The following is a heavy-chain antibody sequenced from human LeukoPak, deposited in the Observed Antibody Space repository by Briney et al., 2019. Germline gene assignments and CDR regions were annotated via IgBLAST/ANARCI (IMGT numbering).Heavy chain of an antibody. CDR2: INSDGSTT. J-gene: IGHJ4*02. CDR1: GLTFSSYW. Sequence: GGSLRLSCAASGLTFSSYWMHWVRQAPGKGLVWVSRINSDGSTTNYADSVKGRFTISRDNAKNTLYLQMNSLRVEDTAIYSCARAVAGLSYFDFWGQGTLVTVSS. V-gene: IGHV3-74*01. CDR3: ARAVAGLSYFDF. D-gene: IGHD6-19*01.